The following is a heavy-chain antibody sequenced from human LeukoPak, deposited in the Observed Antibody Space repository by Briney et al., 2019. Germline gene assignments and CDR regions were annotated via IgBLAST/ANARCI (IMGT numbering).Heavy chain of an antibody. V-gene: IGHV4-34*07. CDR2: INHSGST. J-gene: IGHJ4*02. D-gene: IGHD1-1*01. CDR3: ATSRGTGQCFDY. CDR1: GGSFSGYY. Sequence: SETLSLTCAVYGGSFSGYYWSWIRQPPGKGLEWIGEINHSGSTNYNPSLKSRVTISVDTSKNQFSLKLSSVTAADTAVYYCATSRGTGQCFDYWGQGTLVTVSS.